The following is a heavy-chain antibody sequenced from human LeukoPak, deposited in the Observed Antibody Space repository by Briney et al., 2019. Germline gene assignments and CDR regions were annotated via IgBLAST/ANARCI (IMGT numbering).Heavy chain of an antibody. J-gene: IGHJ4*02. V-gene: IGHV3-23*01. CDR3: ARGRYYYDSSGYFQYYFDY. D-gene: IGHD3-22*01. Sequence: GGSLRLSCAASGFSFNTYEMNWVRQAPGKGLEWVSTISGSGGNTWYADSVKGRFTISRDNSKNTLYLQMNSLRAEDTAVYYCARGRYYYDSSGYFQYYFDYWGQGTLVTVSS. CDR2: ISGSGGNT. CDR1: GFSFNTYE.